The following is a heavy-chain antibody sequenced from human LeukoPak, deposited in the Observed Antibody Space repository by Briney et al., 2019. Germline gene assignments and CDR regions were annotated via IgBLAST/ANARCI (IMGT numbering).Heavy chain of an antibody. J-gene: IGHJ5*02. V-gene: IGHV5-51*01. CDR2: IYPGDSDT. CDR3: ARPRDGYNDVDP. Sequence: VESLNISCKGSGYSFTSYGIGWVRQMPGKGLEWMGIIYPGDSDTRYSPSFQGQVTISADKSISTAYLQWSSLTASDTAMYYCARPRDGYNDVDPWGQGTLVTVSS. D-gene: IGHD5-24*01. CDR1: GYSFTSYG.